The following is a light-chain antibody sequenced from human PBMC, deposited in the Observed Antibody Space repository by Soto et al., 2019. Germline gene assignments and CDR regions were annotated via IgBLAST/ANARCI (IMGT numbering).Light chain of an antibody. Sequence: EIVLTQSPGTLSLSPGEMATLSFRASQSVISSSLAWFQQKPGQAPRLLIYDASNRATGIPDRLSGSGSGTDFTLTISRLEPEDFAVYYCQQYGSSGTFGQGTKVDIK. CDR2: DAS. CDR3: QQYGSSGT. V-gene: IGKV3-20*01. J-gene: IGKJ1*01. CDR1: QSVISSS.